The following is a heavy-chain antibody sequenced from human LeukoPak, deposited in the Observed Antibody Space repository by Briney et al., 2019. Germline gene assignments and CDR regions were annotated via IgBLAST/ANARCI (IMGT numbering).Heavy chain of an antibody. D-gene: IGHD4-17*01. CDR2: FSAYNGNT. CDR3: ARGTTVIQTLDY. CDR1: GYTFTSYG. V-gene: IGHV1-18*01. Sequence: ASVKVSCKASGYTFTSYGISWVRQAPGQGLEWMGWFSAYNGNTNYAQKLQGRGTMTTDTSTSTAYMELRSLRSDDTAVYYCARGTTVIQTLDYWGQGTLVTVSS. J-gene: IGHJ4*02.